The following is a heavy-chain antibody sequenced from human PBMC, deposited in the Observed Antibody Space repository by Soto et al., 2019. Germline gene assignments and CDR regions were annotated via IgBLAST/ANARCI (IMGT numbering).Heavy chain of an antibody. Sequence: QVQLQESGPGLLKPSQTLSLTCTVSGGSIRSDGYYWSWIRQRPGKGLEWIGYMNYRGITYYNPSLKSRLTISEDTSKKHFSLNLNSVTAADTAVYYCARDGLSGGDAFDIWGQGTMVVVSS. V-gene: IGHV4-31*03. D-gene: IGHD3-10*01. J-gene: IGHJ3*02. CDR1: GGSIRSDGYY. CDR3: ARDGLSGGDAFDI. CDR2: MNYRGIT.